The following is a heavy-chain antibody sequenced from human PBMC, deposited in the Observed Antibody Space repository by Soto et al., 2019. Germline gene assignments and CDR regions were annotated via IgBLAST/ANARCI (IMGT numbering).Heavy chain of an antibody. J-gene: IGHJ6*03. V-gene: IGHV4-59*01. D-gene: IGHD6-19*01. CDR2: IYYSGST. Sequence: PSETLSLTCTVSGGSISSYYWSWIRQPPGKGLEWIGYIYYSGSTNYNPSLKSRVTISVDTSKNQFSLKLSSVTAADTAVYYCARGYSSGRKKPRETYYYYYYMDVWGKGTTVTVSS. CDR3: ARGYSSGRKKPRETYYYYYYMDV. CDR1: GGSISSYY.